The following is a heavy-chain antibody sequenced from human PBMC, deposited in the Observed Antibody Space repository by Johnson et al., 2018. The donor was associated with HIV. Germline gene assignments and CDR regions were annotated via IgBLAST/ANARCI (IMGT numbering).Heavy chain of an antibody. D-gene: IGHD1-26*01. CDR3: ARGGSYLTLDDAFDI. CDR1: GFTVSRNY. J-gene: IGHJ3*02. CDR2: IYSGGST. V-gene: IGHV3-66*01. Sequence: VQLVESGGGLVQPGGSLRLSCAASGFTVSRNYMNWVRQAPGKGLEWVSVIYSGGSTYYADSVKGRFTISRDSSKNSLYLQMNSLRAEDTAVYYCARGGSYLTLDDAFDIWGQGTMVTVSS.